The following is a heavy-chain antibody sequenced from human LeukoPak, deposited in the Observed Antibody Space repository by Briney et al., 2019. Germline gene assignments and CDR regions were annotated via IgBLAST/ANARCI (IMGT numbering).Heavy chain of an antibody. CDR3: ARDKGGAAATLGFDY. CDR2: IWYDGSNK. J-gene: IGHJ4*02. D-gene: IGHD6-13*01. V-gene: IGHV3-33*01. Sequence: GGSLRLSCAASGFTFSSYGMHWVRQAPGKGLEWVAVIWYDGSNKYYADSVKGRFTISRDNSKNTLYLQMNSLRAEDTAVYYCARDKGGAAATLGFDYWGQGTLVTVSS. CDR1: GFTFSSYG.